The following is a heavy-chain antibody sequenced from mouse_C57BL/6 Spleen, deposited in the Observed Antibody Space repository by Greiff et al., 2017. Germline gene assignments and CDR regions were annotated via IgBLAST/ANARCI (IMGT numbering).Heavy chain of an antibody. CDR3: ASSGSGYHAMDY. D-gene: IGHD3-1*01. V-gene: IGHV1-69*01. CDR2: IDPSDSYT. Sequence: QVQLQQSGAELVMPGASVKLSCKASGYTFTSYWMHWVKQRPGQGLEWIGEIDPSDSYTNYNQKFKGKSTLTVDKSSSTAYMQLSSLTSEDSAVYYCASSGSGYHAMDYWGQGTSVTVSS. CDR1: GYTFTSYW. J-gene: IGHJ4*01.